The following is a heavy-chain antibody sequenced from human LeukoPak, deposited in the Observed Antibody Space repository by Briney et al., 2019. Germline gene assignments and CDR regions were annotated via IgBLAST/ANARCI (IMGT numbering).Heavy chain of an antibody. V-gene: IGHV3-33*01. CDR2: IWYDGSNK. D-gene: IGHD4-17*01. CDR3: ARPRLRWLLAYYGMDV. J-gene: IGHJ6*02. Sequence: GGSLRLSCAASGFTFSNYGVHWVRQAPGKGLEWVAVIWYDGSNKYYADSVKGRFTISRDNSTNTLYLQMNSLRAEDTAVYYCARPRLRWLLAYYGMDVWGQGTTVTVSS. CDR1: GFTFSNYG.